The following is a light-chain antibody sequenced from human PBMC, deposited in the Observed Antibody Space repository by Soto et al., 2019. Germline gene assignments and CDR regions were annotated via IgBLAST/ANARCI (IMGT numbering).Light chain of an antibody. CDR3: AAWDDSLNGVV. V-gene: IGLV1-36*01. J-gene: IGLJ2*01. Sequence: QSVLTQPPSVSEAPRQRVTISCSGSSSNIGNNDVNWYQQLPGKAPKLLIYYDDLRPSGVSDRFSGSKSGTSASLAISGLQSEDEADYYCAAWDDSLNGVVFGGGTKVTVL. CDR1: SSNIGNND. CDR2: YDD.